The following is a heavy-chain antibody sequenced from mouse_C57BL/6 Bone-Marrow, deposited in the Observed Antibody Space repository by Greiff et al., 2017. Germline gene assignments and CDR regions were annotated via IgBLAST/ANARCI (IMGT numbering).Heavy chain of an antibody. Sequence: VKLQQSGPELVKPGASVKISCKASGYAFSSSWMNWVKQRPGKGLEWIGRIYPGDGDTNYNGKFKGKATLTADKSSSTAYMQLSSLTSEDSAVYFCARSGDYGSSYDYYAMDYWGQGTSVTVSS. CDR2: IYPGDGDT. J-gene: IGHJ4*01. CDR1: GYAFSSSW. V-gene: IGHV1-82*01. CDR3: ARSGDYGSSYDYYAMDY. D-gene: IGHD1-1*01.